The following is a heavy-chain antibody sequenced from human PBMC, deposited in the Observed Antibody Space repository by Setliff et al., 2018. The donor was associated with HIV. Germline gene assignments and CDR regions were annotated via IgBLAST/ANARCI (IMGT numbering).Heavy chain of an antibody. CDR2: ISGSSSTI. D-gene: IGHD1-26*01. V-gene: IGHV3-23*01. Sequence: GGSLRLSCAASGFTFSSYAMSWVRQAPGKGLEWVSAISGSSSTIYYADSVKGRFTISRDNAKNSLYLQMNSLRAEDTAVYYCAKDAGVGAIDYWGQGTLVTVSS. CDR3: AKDAGVGAIDY. J-gene: IGHJ4*02. CDR1: GFTFSSYA.